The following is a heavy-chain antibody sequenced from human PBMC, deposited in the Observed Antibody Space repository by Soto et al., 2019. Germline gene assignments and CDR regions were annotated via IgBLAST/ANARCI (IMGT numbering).Heavy chain of an antibody. D-gene: IGHD3-16*01. CDR2: ICGSGAHT. V-gene: IGHV3-23*01. CDR1: GFTFSSYA. CDR3: AYTPVAPTVD. Sequence: PGGSLRLSCAASGFTFSSYAMNWVRQAPGKGLEWVSTICGSGAHTYYADSVKGRFTISRDNSKNTLYLQMNSLRAEDTAVYYCAYTPVAPTVDWGQGTLVTVSS. J-gene: IGHJ4*02.